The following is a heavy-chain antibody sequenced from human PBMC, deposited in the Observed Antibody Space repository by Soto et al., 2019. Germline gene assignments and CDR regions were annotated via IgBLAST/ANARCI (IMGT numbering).Heavy chain of an antibody. V-gene: IGHV3-23*01. J-gene: IGHJ5*02. CDR1: GFTFSTND. CDR2: ISGSGGST. D-gene: IGHD1-1*01. Sequence: EVQLLESGGGLVQPGGSRRLSCAASGFTFSTNDMGWVRQAPGKGLEWVSLISGSGGSTYYAGSVRGRFTISRDNSSDTLYLLMNSLRAEDTAQYYCAKSASGTNSGLRSWGQGTLVTVSS. CDR3: AKSASGTNSGLRS.